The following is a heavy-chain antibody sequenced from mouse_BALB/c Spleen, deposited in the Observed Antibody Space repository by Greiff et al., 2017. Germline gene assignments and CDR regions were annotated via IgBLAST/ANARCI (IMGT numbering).Heavy chain of an antibody. D-gene: IGHD1-1*02. CDR2: INPDSSTI. CDR3: ARGGLFGSYAWFAY. CDR1: GFDFSRYW. J-gene: IGHJ3*01. V-gene: IGHV4-1*02. Sequence: EVKLMESGGDLVQPGGSLKLSCAASGFDFSRYWMSWVRQAPGKGLEWIGEINPDSSTINYTSSLKDKFIISRDNAKNTLYLQMSKVRSEDTALYYCARGGLFGSYAWFAYWGQGTLVTVSA.